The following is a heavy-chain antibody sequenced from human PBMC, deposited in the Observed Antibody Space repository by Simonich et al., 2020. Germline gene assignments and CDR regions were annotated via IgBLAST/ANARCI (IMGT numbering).Heavy chain of an antibody. Sequence: QVQLVQSVAEVKKPGSSVKVSCKASGGTFSSYAISWVRQAPGQGLEWMEGSIPILGIANYAQKFQGRVTITADKSTSTAYMELSSLRSEDTAVYYCARTNTMRELDTMVRGVDYFDYWGQGTLVTVSS. J-gene: IGHJ4*02. CDR1: GGTFSSYA. D-gene: IGHD3-10*01. CDR2: SIPILGIA. V-gene: IGHV1-69*09. CDR3: ARTNTMRELDTMVRGVDYFDY.